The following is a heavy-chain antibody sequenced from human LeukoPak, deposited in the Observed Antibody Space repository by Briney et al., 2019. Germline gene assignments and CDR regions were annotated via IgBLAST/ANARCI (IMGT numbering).Heavy chain of an antibody. Sequence: GASVTVSFKASGGTFSNYAISWVRQAPGQGLEWMGAIIPIFGTANYAQKFQGRVTITADESTSTAYMELSSLRSEDTAVYYCARILSSSWYEYFHHWGQGTLVTVSS. D-gene: IGHD6-19*01. CDR3: ARILSSSWYEYFHH. V-gene: IGHV1-69*13. CDR2: IIPIFGTA. J-gene: IGHJ1*01. CDR1: GGTFSNYA.